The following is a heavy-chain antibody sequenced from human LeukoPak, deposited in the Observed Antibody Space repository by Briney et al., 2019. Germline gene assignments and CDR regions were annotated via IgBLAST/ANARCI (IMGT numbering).Heavy chain of an antibody. V-gene: IGHV4-38-2*02. J-gene: IGHJ4*02. CDR3: ARDGRVVARDGYNLDY. CDR2: IYHSGST. CDR1: GYSISSGYY. Sequence: SETLSLTCTVSGYSISSGYYWGWIRQPPGKGLEWIGSIYHSGSTYYNPSLKSRVTISVDTSKNQFSLKLSSVTAADTAVYYCARDGRVVARDGYNLDYWGQGTLVTVSS. D-gene: IGHD5-24*01.